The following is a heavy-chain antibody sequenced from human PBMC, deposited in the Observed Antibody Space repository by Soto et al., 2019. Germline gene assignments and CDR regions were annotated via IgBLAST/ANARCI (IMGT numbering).Heavy chain of an antibody. J-gene: IGHJ4*02. Sequence: PGWSLRLSCAASGFTFSNYAMSLVRQAPGQGLEWVSTISGRGGNTYYADSVKGRFTISRDNSRNTLYLQMDSLRVEDSAVYSCAKAGCSGGTCYLYYFEYWGEGALVTVSS. CDR3: AKAGCSGGTCYLYYFEY. CDR2: ISGRGGNT. D-gene: IGHD2-15*01. CDR1: GFTFSNYA. V-gene: IGHV3-23*01.